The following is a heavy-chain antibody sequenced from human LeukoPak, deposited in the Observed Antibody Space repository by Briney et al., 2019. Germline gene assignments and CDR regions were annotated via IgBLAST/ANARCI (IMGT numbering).Heavy chain of an antibody. Sequence: GRSLRLSCAASGFTFDDYAMHWVRQAPGKGLEWVSGISWNSGSIGHADSVKGRFTISRDNAKNSLYLQMNSLRAEDTALYYCAKDISSSTSCYDYWGQGTLVTVSS. J-gene: IGHJ4*02. CDR2: ISWNSGSI. CDR3: AKDISSSTSCYDY. D-gene: IGHD2-2*01. V-gene: IGHV3-9*01. CDR1: GFTFDDYA.